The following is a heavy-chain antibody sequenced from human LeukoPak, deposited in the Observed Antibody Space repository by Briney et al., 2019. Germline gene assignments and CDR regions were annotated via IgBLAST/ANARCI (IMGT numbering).Heavy chain of an antibody. J-gene: IGHJ4*02. CDR1: GGTFSSYA. CDR3: ASRRTSSSYYFDY. D-gene: IGHD2-2*01. V-gene: IGHV1-69*13. Sequence: SVKVSYKASGGTFSSYAISWMRQAPGQGLEWMGGIIPIFGTANYAQKFQGRVTITADESTSTAYMELSSLRSEDTAVYYCASRRTSSSYYFDYWGQGTLVTVSS. CDR2: IIPIFGTA.